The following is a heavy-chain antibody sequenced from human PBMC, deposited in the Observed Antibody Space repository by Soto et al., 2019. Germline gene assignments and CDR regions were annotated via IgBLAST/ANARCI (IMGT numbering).Heavy chain of an antibody. CDR2: VIPALDTR. D-gene: IGHD3-16*01. CDR3: AARSCSSTTCFYPGPY. V-gene: IGHV1-69*08. CDR1: GGTFNSYT. J-gene: IGHJ4*02. Sequence: QVQLVQSAAEVKKPGSSVRVSCKTSGGTFNSYTFSWVRQAPGQGLEWMGRVIPALDTRTYSRKFQGRITITADKITNTVYLELSSLTSEDAALYFCAARSCSSTTCFYPGPYWGQGTLVAVSS.